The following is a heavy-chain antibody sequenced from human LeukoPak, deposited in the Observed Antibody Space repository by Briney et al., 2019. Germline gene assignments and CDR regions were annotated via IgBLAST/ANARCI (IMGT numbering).Heavy chain of an antibody. D-gene: IGHD6-19*01. CDR2: IYHSGNT. V-gene: IGHV4-4*09. Sequence: SETLSLTCNVSGASMSSNYWIWIRQPPGKGLEWIGYIYHSGNTNYSPYLESRVTMSVDESKNQFSLRVHFVSAADTAVYYCASTRRAAVAGRFDSWGQGTLVTVSS. CDR1: GASMSSNY. CDR3: ASTRRAAVAGRFDS. J-gene: IGHJ5*01.